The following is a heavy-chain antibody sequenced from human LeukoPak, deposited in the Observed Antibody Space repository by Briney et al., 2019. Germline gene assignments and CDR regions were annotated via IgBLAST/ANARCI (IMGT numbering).Heavy chain of an antibody. V-gene: IGHV3-21*01. Sequence: GGSLRLSCAASGFTFSSYSMNWVRQAPGKGLEWVSYISSNSRYIYYADSVKGRFTISRDNAKNSLYLQMNSLRTEDAAVYYCARGPRGSGCYYDYWGQGTLVTVSS. D-gene: IGHD3-10*01. CDR3: ARGPRGSGCYYDY. CDR1: GFTFSSYS. J-gene: IGHJ4*02. CDR2: ISSNSRYI.